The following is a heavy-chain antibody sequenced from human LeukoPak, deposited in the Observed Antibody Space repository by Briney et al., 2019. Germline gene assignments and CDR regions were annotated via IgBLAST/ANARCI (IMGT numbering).Heavy chain of an antibody. D-gene: IGHD1-14*01. CDR2: INPGGSST. V-gene: IGHV3-74*01. Sequence: GGSLRLSCAASGFTFSSYWMHWVRQVPGKGLVWVSRINPGGSSTAYADSVKGRFTISRDNAKNTLYLQMDSLRAEDTGVYYCARSNQADDYWGQGTLVTVSS. CDR1: GFTFSSYW. CDR3: ARSNQADDY. J-gene: IGHJ4*02.